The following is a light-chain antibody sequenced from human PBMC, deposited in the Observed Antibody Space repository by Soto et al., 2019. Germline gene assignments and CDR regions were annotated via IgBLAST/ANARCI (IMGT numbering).Light chain of an antibody. CDR3: SSYTSSSIL. Sequence: SVLTKPASGNRSPGESSTISCTGTSSDVGGYNYVSWYQQHPGKAPKLMIYDVSNRPSGVSSRFSGSKSGNTASLTISGLQAEDEADYYCSSYTSSSILFGTGTKVTVL. CDR1: SSDVGGYNY. V-gene: IGLV2-14*01. CDR2: DVS. J-gene: IGLJ1*01.